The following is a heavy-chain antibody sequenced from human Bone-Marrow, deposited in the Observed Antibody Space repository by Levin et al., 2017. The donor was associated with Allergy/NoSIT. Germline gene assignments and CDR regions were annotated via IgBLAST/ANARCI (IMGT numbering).Heavy chain of an antibody. CDR1: GLNFSNYA. V-gene: IGHV3-30-3*01. D-gene: IGHD3-9*01. CDR3: ARDGSTYYDILTGYYKGDDYYGMDV. J-gene: IGHJ6*02. Sequence: TGGSLRLSCVASGLNFSNYALHWVRQAPGRGLEWVAVISFDGNNQYYADSVKGRFTISRENSKSTLYLQVNSLRAEDTALYYCARDGSTYYDILTGYYKGDDYYGMDVWGQGTSVAVSS. CDR2: ISFDGNNQ.